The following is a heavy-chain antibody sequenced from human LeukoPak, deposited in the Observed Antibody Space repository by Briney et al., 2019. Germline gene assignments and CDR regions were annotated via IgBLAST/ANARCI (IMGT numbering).Heavy chain of an antibody. Sequence: ASVKVSCKASGFTFTSSSMQWVRQDRGQHLEWIGWIVVGSGNTNYEQKFQERVTITRDMSTSTAYMELSSLRSEDTAVYYCAADSGYCGGDCFFNWGQGTLVTVSS. CDR3: AADSGYCGGDCFFN. V-gene: IGHV1-58*02. CDR2: IVVGSGNT. J-gene: IGHJ4*02. D-gene: IGHD2-21*01. CDR1: GFTFTSSS.